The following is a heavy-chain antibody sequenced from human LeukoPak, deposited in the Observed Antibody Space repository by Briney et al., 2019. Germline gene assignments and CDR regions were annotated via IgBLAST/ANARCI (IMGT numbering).Heavy chain of an antibody. CDR1: GGTFSSYA. Sequence: ASVKVSCKASGGTFSSYAISWVRQAPGQGLEWMGGIIPIFGTANYAQKLQGRVTITADESTSTAYMELSSLRSEDTAVYYCARVTRGYSYGYLDYWGQGTLVTVSS. D-gene: IGHD5-18*01. CDR3: ARVTRGYSYGYLDY. V-gene: IGHV1-69*13. CDR2: IIPIFGTA. J-gene: IGHJ4*02.